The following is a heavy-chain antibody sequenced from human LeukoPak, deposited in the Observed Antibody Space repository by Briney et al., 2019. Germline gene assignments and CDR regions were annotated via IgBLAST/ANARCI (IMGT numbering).Heavy chain of an antibody. D-gene: IGHD3-22*01. J-gene: IGHJ4*02. CDR1: GYTFTSYG. CDR3: ARDTPGIYDSSGYPFDY. V-gene: IGHV1-18*01. Sequence: ASVKVSCKASGYTFTSYGISWVRQAPGQGLEWMGWISAYNGNTNYAQKLQGSVTMTTDTSTSTAYMELRSLRSDDTAVYYCARDTPGIYDSSGYPFDYWGQGTLVTVSS. CDR2: ISAYNGNT.